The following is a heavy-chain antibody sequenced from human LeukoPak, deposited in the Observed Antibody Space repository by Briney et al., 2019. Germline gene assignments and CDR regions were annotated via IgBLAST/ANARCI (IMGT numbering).Heavy chain of an antibody. CDR2: ISGSGDNT. CDR3: AKGSYYDSSGSFYFDY. Sequence: GGSLRLSCAASGFAFSSYAMSWVRQAPGKGLEWVSGISGSGDNTYYADSVKGRFTISRDNSKNTLYVQVNSLGTEDTAAYYCAKGSYYDSSGSFYFDYWGQGTLVTVSS. V-gene: IGHV3-23*01. D-gene: IGHD3-22*01. J-gene: IGHJ4*02. CDR1: GFAFSSYA.